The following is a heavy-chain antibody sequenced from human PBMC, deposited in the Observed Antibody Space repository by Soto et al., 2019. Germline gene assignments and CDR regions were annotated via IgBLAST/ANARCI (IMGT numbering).Heavy chain of an antibody. J-gene: IGHJ6*02. D-gene: IGHD4-4*01. V-gene: IGHV3-74*01. Sequence: GGSLRLSCAASGFTFSSYWMHWVRQAPGEGLMWVSRINPDGSTTSYAASVKGRFTISRDNAKNTHYLQMNSPRVEDTAVYYCARAPPTVTTPGIEVWGQGTTVTVSS. CDR2: INPDGSTT. CDR3: ARAPPTVTTPGIEV. CDR1: GFTFSSYW.